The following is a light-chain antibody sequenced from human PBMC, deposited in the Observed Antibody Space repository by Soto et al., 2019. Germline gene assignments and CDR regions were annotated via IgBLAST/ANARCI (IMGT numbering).Light chain of an antibody. J-gene: IGLJ1*01. V-gene: IGLV2-23*01. Sequence: QSALTQPASVSGSPGQSITISCTGTSSDVGSYNLVSWYQQHPGKAPKLMIYEGSKRPSGVSHRFSGSKSGNTASLTISGLQPADEADYYCSSYPGSSYVSGTGTKLTVL. CDR1: SSDVGSYNL. CDR2: EGS. CDR3: SSYPGSSYV.